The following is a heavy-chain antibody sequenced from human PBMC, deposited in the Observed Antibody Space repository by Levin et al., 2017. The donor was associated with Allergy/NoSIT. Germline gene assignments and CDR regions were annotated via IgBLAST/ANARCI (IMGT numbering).Heavy chain of an antibody. V-gene: IGHV3-48*03. CDR3: ARQLGNFWSGYNYFDY. Sequence: SCAASGFTFSSYEMNWVRRAPGKGLEWVSYISSTGSTIYSADSVNGRFTISSDNAKNSLYLHMNSLRAEDTAVYYCARQLGNFWSGYNYFDYWGQGPLVTVSS. D-gene: IGHD3-3*01. CDR2: ISSTGSTI. CDR1: GFTFSSYE. J-gene: IGHJ4*02.